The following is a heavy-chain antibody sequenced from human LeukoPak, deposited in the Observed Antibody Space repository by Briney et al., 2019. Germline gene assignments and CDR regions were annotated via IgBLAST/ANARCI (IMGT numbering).Heavy chain of an antibody. CDR3: ARGGPWYYDFWSGYYLRNGYYYYYGMDV. CDR2: IYYSGST. J-gene: IGHJ6*02. CDR1: GGSIGSGGYY. Sequence: PSETLSLTCTVSGGSIGSGGYYWSWIRQHPGKGLEWIGYIYYSGSTYYNPSLKSRVTISVDTSKNRFSLKLSSVTAADTAVYYCARGGPWYYDFWSGYYLRNGYYYYYGMDVWGQGTTVTVSS. D-gene: IGHD3-3*01. V-gene: IGHV4-31*03.